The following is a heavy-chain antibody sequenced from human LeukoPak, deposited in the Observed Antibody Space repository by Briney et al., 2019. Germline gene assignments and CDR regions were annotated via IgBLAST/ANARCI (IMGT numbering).Heavy chain of an antibody. V-gene: IGHV3-15*01. D-gene: IGHD4-17*01. CDR1: GGSFSNAW. CDR2: IKTKGDGKTT. Sequence: GGSLRLSCTASGGSFSNAWRNWVRQAPGKGLEWVGRIKTKGDGKTTGYAASVKGRSTISRDDSKNTLYLQMNSLKTEDTAVYYCTSRVTTTNDNWGQGTLVTVSS. CDR3: TSRVTTTNDN. J-gene: IGHJ4*02.